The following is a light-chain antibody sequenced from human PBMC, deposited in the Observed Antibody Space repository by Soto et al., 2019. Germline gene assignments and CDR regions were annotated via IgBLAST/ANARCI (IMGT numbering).Light chain of an antibody. Sequence: QSVLTQPPSASGTPGQRVTLSCSGSSSNIGSNTVNWYQQLPGTAPKLLIYSNNQRPSGVPDRFPGSKSGTSASLAISGLQSEDEADYYCAAWDDSLNGVVFGGGTKLTV. CDR1: SSNIGSNT. CDR2: SNN. CDR3: AAWDDSLNGVV. J-gene: IGLJ2*01. V-gene: IGLV1-44*01.